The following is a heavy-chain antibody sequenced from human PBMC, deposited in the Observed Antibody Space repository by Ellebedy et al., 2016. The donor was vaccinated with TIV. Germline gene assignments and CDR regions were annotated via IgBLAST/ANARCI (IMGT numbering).Heavy chain of an antibody. CDR3: ARPRTTGTQVYYFDF. CDR1: EFTFSWYW. V-gene: IGHV3-7*01. CDR2: IKHDGSEI. J-gene: IGHJ4*02. D-gene: IGHD1-1*01. Sequence: GESLKISCAASEFTFSWYWMSWVRQAPGKGLEWVANIKHDGSEIHYVDSVKGRFTISRDNAKNSLYLQMNSLRAEDTAVYYCARPRTTGTQVYYFDFWGQGTLVTVSA.